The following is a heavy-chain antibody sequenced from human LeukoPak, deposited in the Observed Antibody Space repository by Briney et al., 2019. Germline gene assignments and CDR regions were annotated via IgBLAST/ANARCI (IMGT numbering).Heavy chain of an antibody. CDR2: IYYSGST. J-gene: IGHJ4*02. Sequence: SETLSLTCSVSGGSISSYYWSWIRQPPGKGLEWIGYIYYSGSTNYNPSLKSRVTISVDTSKNQFSLKLSSVTAADTAVYYCARGVVIAPQTFDYWGQGTLVTVSS. CDR3: ARGVVIAPQTFDY. CDR1: GGSISSYY. V-gene: IGHV4-59*01. D-gene: IGHD2-21*01.